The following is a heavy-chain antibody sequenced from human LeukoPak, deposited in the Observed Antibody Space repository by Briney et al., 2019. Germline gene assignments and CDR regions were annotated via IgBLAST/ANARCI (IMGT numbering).Heavy chain of an antibody. CDR1: GFTVSDNY. Sequence: GGSLRLSCAASGFTVSDNYMTWVRQAPGKGLEWVGVIRNKGYGGTTEYAASVKGRFTISRDDSESIAWLQMNSLKTEDTAVYYCVRYVVAYRVLDIWGQGTTVTVSS. J-gene: IGHJ3*02. V-gene: IGHV3-71*01. CDR3: VRYVVAYRVLDI. CDR2: IRNKGYGGTT. D-gene: IGHD2-21*01.